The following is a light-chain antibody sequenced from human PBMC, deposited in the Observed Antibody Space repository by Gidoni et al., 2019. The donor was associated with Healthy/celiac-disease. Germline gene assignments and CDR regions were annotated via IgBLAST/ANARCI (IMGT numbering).Light chain of an antibody. CDR1: QSVSSY. Sequence: EIVLTQSPATLSLSPGDRPTHSCRASQSVSSYLAWYQQKPGQAPRLLIYDASNRATGIPARFSCSGSGTDFTLTISSLEPEDFAVYYCQQRSNWPLMYTFGHGTKLEIK. CDR2: DAS. CDR3: QQRSNWPLMYT. V-gene: IGKV3-11*01. J-gene: IGKJ2*01.